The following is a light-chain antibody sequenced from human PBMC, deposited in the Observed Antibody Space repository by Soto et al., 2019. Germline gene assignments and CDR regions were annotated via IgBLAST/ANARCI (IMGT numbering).Light chain of an antibody. Sequence: EIGLTQSPGPLSLSPGERATLSCRASQSVNSNYLVWYQQKPGQAPRLLIYDVSNRATGIPDRFSGSGSGTDFTLTISRLEPEDFAVYYCQQYGSSRTFGQGTK. CDR3: QQYGSSRT. J-gene: IGKJ1*01. V-gene: IGKV3-20*01. CDR1: QSVNSNY. CDR2: DVS.